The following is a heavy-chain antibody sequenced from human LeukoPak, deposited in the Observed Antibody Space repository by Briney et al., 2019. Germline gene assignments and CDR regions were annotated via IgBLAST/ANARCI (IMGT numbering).Heavy chain of an antibody. D-gene: IGHD3-22*01. Sequence: RGSLRLSCAASGFTFSSYALSWVRQTPGKRLEWVSAISGSGGNTYYADSVKGRFTISRDKSKNTLYLQMNSLRAEDTAVYYCAKTAYDSSGYYHYFDYWGQGTLVTVSS. CDR1: GFTFSSYA. CDR3: AKTAYDSSGYYHYFDY. J-gene: IGHJ4*02. CDR2: ISGSGGNT. V-gene: IGHV3-23*01.